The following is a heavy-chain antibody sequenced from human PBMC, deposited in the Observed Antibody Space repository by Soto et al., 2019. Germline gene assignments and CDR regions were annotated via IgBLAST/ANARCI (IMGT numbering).Heavy chain of an antibody. D-gene: IGHD1-26*01. Sequence: QVQLQESGPGLLKPSETLSLTCTISGGSVSSYQWSWIRQPPGKGLEWIGLTSYSGNTVYKPSLKSRVAFSVDTSKNHFSLTLTSVTAADTAVYYCARDGVGPFDYWGQGTLVTVSS. V-gene: IGHV4-59*02. CDR2: TSYSGNT. CDR1: GGSVSSYQ. CDR3: ARDGVGPFDY. J-gene: IGHJ4*02.